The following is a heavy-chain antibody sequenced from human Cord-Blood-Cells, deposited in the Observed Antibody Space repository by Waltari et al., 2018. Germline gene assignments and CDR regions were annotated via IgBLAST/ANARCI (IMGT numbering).Heavy chain of an antibody. CDR3: ARRFVWFDP. CDR1: GGSISSSSYY. V-gene: IGHV4-39*01. Sequence: LHLQASGPGLVTPSETLSLTCTVAGGSISSSSYYWGWIRQPPGKGLEWIGSIYYSGSTYYNPSLKSRVTISVDTSKNQFSLKLSSVTAADTAVYYCARRFVWFDPWGQGTLVTVSS. CDR2: IYYSGST. J-gene: IGHJ5*02. D-gene: IGHD3-10*01.